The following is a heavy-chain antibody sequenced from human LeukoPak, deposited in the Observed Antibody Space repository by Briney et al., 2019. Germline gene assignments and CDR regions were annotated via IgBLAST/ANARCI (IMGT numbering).Heavy chain of an antibody. D-gene: IGHD6-6*01. CDR3: ARDMVAARVPRY. V-gene: IGHV1-2*02. Sequence: ASVKVSCKASGYTFTGYYMHWVRQAPGQGLEWMGWINPNSGGTNYAQKFQGRVTMTRDTSISTAYMELSRLRSDDTAVYYCARDMVAARVPRYWGQGTLVTVSS. CDR2: INPNSGGT. J-gene: IGHJ4*02. CDR1: GYTFTGYY.